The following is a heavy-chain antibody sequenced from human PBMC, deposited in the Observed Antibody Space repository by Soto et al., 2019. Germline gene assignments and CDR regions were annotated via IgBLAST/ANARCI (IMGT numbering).Heavy chain of an antibody. D-gene: IGHD3-9*01. J-gene: IGHJ4*02. Sequence: GGSLRLSCVASGFTFSSYWMSWVRQAPGRGLEWVANIKEDGSEKCYVDSVEGRFTISRDNAKNPLYLQMNSLRAEDTAVYYCALGALRSLDWALDYWGQGTLVTVSS. CDR2: IKEDGSEK. V-gene: IGHV3-7*01. CDR1: GFTFSSYW. CDR3: ALGALRSLDWALDY.